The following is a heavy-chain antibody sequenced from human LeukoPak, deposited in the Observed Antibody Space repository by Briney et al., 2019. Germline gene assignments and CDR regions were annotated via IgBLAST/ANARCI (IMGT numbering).Heavy chain of an antibody. Sequence: ASVKVSCKASGYTFTSYDINWVRQATGQGLEWMGWMNPRSGNTGYAQKLQGRVTMTRNTAISTAYMELSSLRTEDTAVYYCVTSVCCYDPSGYYPFDHWGQGTLVTVSS. CDR1: GYTFTSYD. V-gene: IGHV1-8*01. CDR2: MNPRSGNT. CDR3: VTSVCCYDPSGYYPFDH. J-gene: IGHJ4*02. D-gene: IGHD3-22*01.